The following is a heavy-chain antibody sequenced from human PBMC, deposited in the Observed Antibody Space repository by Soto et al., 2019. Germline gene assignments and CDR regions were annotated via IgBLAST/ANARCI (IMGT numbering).Heavy chain of an antibody. J-gene: IGHJ5*02. CDR2: IYYSGST. CDR3: ARQVAAGTENWFDP. V-gene: IGHV4-39*01. CDR1: GGSISSSSYY. Sequence: QLQLQESGPGLVKPSETLSLTCTVSGGSISSSSYYWGWIRQPPGKGLEWIGSIYYSGSTYYNPSLKSRVTISVDTSKNQFSLKLSSVTAADTAVYYCARQVAAGTENWFDPWGQGTLVTVSS. D-gene: IGHD6-13*01.